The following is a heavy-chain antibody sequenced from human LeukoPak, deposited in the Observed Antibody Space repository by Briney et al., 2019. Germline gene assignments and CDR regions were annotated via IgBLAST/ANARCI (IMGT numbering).Heavy chain of an antibody. J-gene: IGHJ5*02. V-gene: IGHV1-8*01. Sequence: ASVKVSCKASGYTFTSYDINWVRQATGQGLEWMGWINPNSGNTGYAQKFQGRVTMTRNTSISTAYMELNSLKSEDTAVYYCASNNWPYVIWFDPWGQGTLVIVSS. CDR1: GYTFTSYD. CDR2: INPNSGNT. D-gene: IGHD1-20*01. CDR3: ASNNWPYVIWFDP.